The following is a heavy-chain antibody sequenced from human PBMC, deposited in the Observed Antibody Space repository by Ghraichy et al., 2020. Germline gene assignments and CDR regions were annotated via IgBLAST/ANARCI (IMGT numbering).Heavy chain of an antibody. CDR3: ARWKGYSSGSYYYGIDV. Sequence: GGSLRLSCVASEFTFSSYAMSWVRQAPGKGLEWVSAISGSGGRTHYVDSVKGRFTISRDNSKNTLYLQMNSLRAEDTAIYYCARWKGYSSGSYYYGIDVWGQGTTVTVSS. D-gene: IGHD6-19*01. CDR1: EFTFSSYA. J-gene: IGHJ6*02. V-gene: IGHV3-23*01. CDR2: ISGSGGRT.